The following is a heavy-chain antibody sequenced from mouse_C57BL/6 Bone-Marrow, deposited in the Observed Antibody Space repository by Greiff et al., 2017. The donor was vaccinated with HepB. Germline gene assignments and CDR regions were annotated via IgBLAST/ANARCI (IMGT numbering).Heavy chain of an antibody. J-gene: IGHJ4*01. CDR2: IDPSDSET. D-gene: IGHD2-1*01. CDR1: GYTFTSYW. V-gene: IGHV1-52*01. Sequence: VQLQQPGVELVRPGSSVKLSCKASGYTFTSYWMHWVKQRPIQGLEWIGNIDPSDSETHYNQKFKDKATLTVDKSSSTAYMQLSSLTSEDSAVYYCAGGNYPDYYAMDYWGQGTSVTVSS. CDR3: AGGNYPDYYAMDY.